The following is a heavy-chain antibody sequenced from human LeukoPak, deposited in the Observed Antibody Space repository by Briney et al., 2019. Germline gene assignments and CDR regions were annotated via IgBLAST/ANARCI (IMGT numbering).Heavy chain of an antibody. CDR1: GFTFNPYS. V-gene: IGHV3-48*01. D-gene: IGHD3-16*01. CDR2: INAHRTT. Sequence: GGSLRLSCAASGFTFNPYSINWVRQAPGKGLEWISYINAHRTTYSPDSVKGRFTISIDNAKTSVYLQMNRQSADNAAVYYSGGPGGYIGGNYKGYCDCWGQGTLVTVSS. CDR3: GGPGGYIGGNYKGYCDC. J-gene: IGHJ4*02.